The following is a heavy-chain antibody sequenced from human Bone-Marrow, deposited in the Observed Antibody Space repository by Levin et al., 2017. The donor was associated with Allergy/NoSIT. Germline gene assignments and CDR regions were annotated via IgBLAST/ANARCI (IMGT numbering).Heavy chain of an antibody. D-gene: IGHD3-22*01. CDR2: MFHTGST. CDR1: GDSISSGDYS. Sequence: SETLSLTCAVSGDSISSGDYSWSWIRQPPGKGLEWIGYMFHTGSTYYNPSLMSRVTMSVDRSKNQISLKLSSVTAADTGVYYCARGRGYYNSRGYYFENWGQGTLVTVSA. CDR3: ARGRGYYNSRGYYFEN. V-gene: IGHV4-30-2*01. J-gene: IGHJ4*02.